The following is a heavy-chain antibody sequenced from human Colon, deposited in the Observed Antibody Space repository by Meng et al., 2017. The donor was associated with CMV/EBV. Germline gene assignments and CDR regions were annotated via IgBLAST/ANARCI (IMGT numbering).Heavy chain of an antibody. V-gene: IGHV3-23*03. CDR1: GFTFSSYA. CDR2: IYSGGTST. Sequence: GGSLRLSCVASGFTFSSYAMSWVRQAPGKGLEWVSLIYSGGTSTNYADSVKGRFTISRDNSKNTLYLQMNSLRAEDTAVYYCARSYHQLVRGDCDYWGQGTLVTVSS. J-gene: IGHJ4*02. CDR3: ARSYHQLVRGDCDY. D-gene: IGHD6-13*01.